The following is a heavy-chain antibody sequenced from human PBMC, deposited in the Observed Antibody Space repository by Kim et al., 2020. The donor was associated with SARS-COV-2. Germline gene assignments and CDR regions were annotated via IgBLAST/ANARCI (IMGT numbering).Heavy chain of an antibody. Sequence: SVKVSCKASGGTFSSYAISWVRQAPGQGLEWMGGIIPIFGTANYAQKFQGRVTITADESTSTAYMELSSLRSEDTAVYYCARGEEGRSFYYYGSGSYFGWGQGTLVTVSS. CDR3: ARGEEGRSFYYYGSGSYFG. CDR2: IIPIFGTA. CDR1: GGTFSSYA. D-gene: IGHD3-10*01. V-gene: IGHV1-69*13. J-gene: IGHJ4*02.